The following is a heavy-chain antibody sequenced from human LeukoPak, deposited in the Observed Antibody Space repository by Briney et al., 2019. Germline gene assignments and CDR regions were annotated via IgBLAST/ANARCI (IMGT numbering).Heavy chain of an antibody. D-gene: IGHD5-12*01. CDR2: ISASNGNT. J-gene: IGHJ4*02. V-gene: IGHV1-18*01. CDR3: AIDSPINRQAWLSHY. CDR1: GYTFTSYG. Sequence: ASVKVSCKASGYTFTSYGISWVRQAPGQRLEWMGWISASNGNTNYAQKVQGRVTKTTDTFTSTAYMELRSLRSDDSAVYYCAIDSPINRQAWLSHYWGQGTLVTVSS.